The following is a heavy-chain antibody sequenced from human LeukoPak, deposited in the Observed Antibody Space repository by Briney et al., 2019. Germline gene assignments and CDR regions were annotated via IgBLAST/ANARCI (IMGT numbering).Heavy chain of an antibody. Sequence: PGGSLRLSCAASGFTFSSYGMHWVRQAPGKGLEWVAVIWYDGSDKYYADSVKGRFTISRDNAKNSLYLQMNSLRAEDTAVYYCARDLYGVPNYYDSSGENYFDYWGQGTLVTVSS. CDR3: ARDLYGVPNYYDSSGENYFDY. J-gene: IGHJ4*02. V-gene: IGHV3-33*01. CDR2: IWYDGSDK. CDR1: GFTFSSYG. D-gene: IGHD3-22*01.